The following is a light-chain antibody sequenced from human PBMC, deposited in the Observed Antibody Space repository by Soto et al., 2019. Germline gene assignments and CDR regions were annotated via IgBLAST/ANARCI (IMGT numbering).Light chain of an antibody. CDR1: SSDVGSYNL. CDR2: EGS. V-gene: IGLV2-23*01. J-gene: IGLJ2*01. CDR3: CSYAGTYVV. Sequence: QPVLTQPASVSGSPGQSITISCTGTSSDVGSYNLVSWYQQHPGKAPKLMIYEGSKRPSGVSNRFSGSKSGNTASLTISGLQAEDEADYYCCSYAGTYVVFGGGTQLTVL.